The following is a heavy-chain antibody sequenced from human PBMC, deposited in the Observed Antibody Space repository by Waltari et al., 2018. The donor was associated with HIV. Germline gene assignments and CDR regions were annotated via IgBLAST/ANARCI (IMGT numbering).Heavy chain of an antibody. CDR3: ARGTSYYGSYYFDY. D-gene: IGHD3-10*01. J-gene: IGHJ4*02. CDR1: GFTVSSNY. Sequence: EVQLVESGGGLIQPGGSLRLSCAASGFTVSSNYMSWVRQAPGKGLEWVSVIYSGGSAFDADSVKGRFTISSDNSKNTLYLQMNSLRAEDTAVYYCARGTSYYGSYYFDYWGQGTLVTVSS. V-gene: IGHV3-53*01. CDR2: IYSGGSA.